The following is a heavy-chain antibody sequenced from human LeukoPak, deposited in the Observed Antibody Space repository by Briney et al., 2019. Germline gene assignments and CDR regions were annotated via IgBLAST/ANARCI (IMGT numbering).Heavy chain of an antibody. CDR3: AKAGYCTNGVCYTAEYYYCYMDV. CDR2: ISGSGGST. D-gene: IGHD2-8*01. CDR1: GVTFSYT. Sequence: GGSLRLSCAVSGVTFSYTMHWVRQAPGKGLEWVSAISGSGGSTYYADSVKGRFTISRDNSKNTLYLQMNSLRAEDTAVYYCAKAGYCTNGVCYTAEYYYCYMDVWGKGTTVTVSS. V-gene: IGHV3-23*01. J-gene: IGHJ6*03.